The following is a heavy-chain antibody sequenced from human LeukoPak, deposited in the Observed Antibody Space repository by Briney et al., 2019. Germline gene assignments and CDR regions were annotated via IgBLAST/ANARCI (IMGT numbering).Heavy chain of an antibody. CDR2: IKKDGSGE. D-gene: IGHD4-11*01. CDR1: GFTLNSYL. CDR3: ARSNPSRNALDL. J-gene: IGHJ3*01. Sequence: GGSLRLSCAASGFTLNSYLMSWVRQAPGRGLEWVANIKKDGSGENYLDSVKGRFTVSRDNAKNSLYLQMNSLRGEDTAVYYCARSNPSRNALDLWGQGTMVTISS. V-gene: IGHV3-7*01.